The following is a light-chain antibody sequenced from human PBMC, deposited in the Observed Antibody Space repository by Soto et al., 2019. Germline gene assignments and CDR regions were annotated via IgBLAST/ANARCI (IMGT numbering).Light chain of an antibody. CDR3: NSYAGSHAV. V-gene: IGLV2-8*01. J-gene: IGLJ2*01. CDR1: SSDVGGYNY. Sequence: QSALTQPPSASGSPGQSVTISCTGTSSDVGGYNYVSWYQQHPGKAPKLMIYEVSNRPSGVPDRFSGSKSGNTASMTVSGLQDEDEADYYCNSYAGSHAVFGGGTKLTVL. CDR2: EVS.